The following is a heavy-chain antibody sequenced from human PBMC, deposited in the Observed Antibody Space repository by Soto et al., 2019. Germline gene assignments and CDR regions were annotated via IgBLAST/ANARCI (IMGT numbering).Heavy chain of an antibody. V-gene: IGHV1-8*01. CDR3: ARGVGSGSYDDY. D-gene: IGHD1-26*01. Sequence: ASVKGSCKASGYTFTSYDIHWVRPATEQGLEWMGWMNPNSGNTGYAQKFQGRVTMTRNTSISTAYMELSSLRSEDTAVYYCARGVGSGSYDDYWGQGTLVTVSS. CDR1: GYTFTSYD. J-gene: IGHJ4*02. CDR2: MNPNSGNT.